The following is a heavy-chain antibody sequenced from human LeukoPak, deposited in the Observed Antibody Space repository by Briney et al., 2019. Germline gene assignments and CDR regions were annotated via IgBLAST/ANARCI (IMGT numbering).Heavy chain of an antibody. Sequence: GSSVKVSCKASGGTFSSYTISWVRQAPGQGLEWMGRIIPILGIANYAQKFQGRVTITADKSTNTAYMELSSLRSEDTAVYYCARGSSGSDYYYYGMDVWGQGTTVTVSS. CDR2: IIPILGIA. CDR1: GGTFSSYT. J-gene: IGHJ6*02. CDR3: ARGSSGSDYYYYGMDV. D-gene: IGHD3-22*01. V-gene: IGHV1-69*02.